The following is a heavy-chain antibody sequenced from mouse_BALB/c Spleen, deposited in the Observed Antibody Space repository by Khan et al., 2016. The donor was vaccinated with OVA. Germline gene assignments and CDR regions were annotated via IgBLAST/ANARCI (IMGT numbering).Heavy chain of an antibody. CDR1: GYTFTTYT. CDR2: IIPSNDYT. CDR3: VREGAYYRSDGWFAY. J-gene: IGHJ3*01. D-gene: IGHD2-14*01. V-gene: IGHV1-4*01. Sequence: QVQLQQPGAELARPGASVKMSCKASGYTFTTYTIHWVKQRPGQGLEWIGYIIPSNDYTNYNQKFKNRATLTADKSSSTAYMQLSSLTSEDSAVYYCVREGAYYRSDGWFAYWGQGNLVTVSA.